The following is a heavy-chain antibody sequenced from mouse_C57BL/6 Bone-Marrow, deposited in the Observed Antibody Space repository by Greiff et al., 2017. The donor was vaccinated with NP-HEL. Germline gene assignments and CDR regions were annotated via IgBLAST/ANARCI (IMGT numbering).Heavy chain of an antibody. V-gene: IGHV1-69*01. Sequence: QVQLQQPGAELVMPGASVKLSCKASGYTFTSYWMHWVKQRPGQGLEWIGEIDPPDSYTNYNQKFKGKSTLTVDKSSSTAYMQLSSLTSEDSAVYYCAISRWLLQFAYWGQGTLVTVSA. CDR2: IDPPDSYT. CDR1: GYTFTSYW. J-gene: IGHJ3*01. D-gene: IGHD2-3*01. CDR3: AISRWLLQFAY.